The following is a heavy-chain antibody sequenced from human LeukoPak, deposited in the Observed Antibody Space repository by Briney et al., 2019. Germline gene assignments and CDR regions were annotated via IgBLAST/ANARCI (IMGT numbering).Heavy chain of an antibody. V-gene: IGHV4-39*07. CDR3: AREGYCSGGSCYSGGLIDY. D-gene: IGHD2-15*01. J-gene: IGHJ4*02. CDR1: GGSISSSSYY. Sequence: PSETLSLTCTVSGGSISSSSYYWGWIRQPPGKGLEWIGSIYYSGSTYYNPSLKSRVTISVDTSKNQFSLKLSSVTAADTAVYYCAREGYCSGGSCYSGGLIDYWGQGTLVTVSS. CDR2: IYYSGST.